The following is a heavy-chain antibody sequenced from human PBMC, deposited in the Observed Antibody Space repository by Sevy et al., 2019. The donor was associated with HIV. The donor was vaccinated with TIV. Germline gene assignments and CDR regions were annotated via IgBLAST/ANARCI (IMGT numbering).Heavy chain of an antibody. CDR3: TKNVGSGSYPDYYYYYYMDV. J-gene: IGHJ6*03. D-gene: IGHD3-10*01. V-gene: IGHV3-23*01. CDR2: ISGSGGST. CDR1: GFTFSSYA. Sequence: GGSLRLSCAASGFTFSSYAMSWVRQAPGKGLEWVSAISGSGGSTYYADSVKGRFTISRDNSKNTLYLQMNSLRAEDTAVYYGTKNVGSGSYPDYYYYYYMDVWGKGTTVTVSS.